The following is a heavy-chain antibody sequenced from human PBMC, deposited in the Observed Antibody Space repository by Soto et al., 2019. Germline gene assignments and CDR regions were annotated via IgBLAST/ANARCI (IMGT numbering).Heavy chain of an antibody. CDR1: GGSFSGYY. CDR2: INHSGST. CDR3: ARSPRGGSGYYYSDWFEP. D-gene: IGHD3-22*01. Sequence: SETLSLTCAVYGGSFSGYYWSWIRQPPGKGLEWIGEINHSGSTNYNPSLKIRVTISVDRSKNQFSLKLSSVTAADTAVYYCARSPRGGSGYYYSDWFEPYGQGTQVTVTS. J-gene: IGHJ5*02. V-gene: IGHV4-34*01.